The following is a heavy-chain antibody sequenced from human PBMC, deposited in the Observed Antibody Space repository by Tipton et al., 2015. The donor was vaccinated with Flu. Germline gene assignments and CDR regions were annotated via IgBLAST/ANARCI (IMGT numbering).Heavy chain of an antibody. V-gene: IGHV1-69*15. CDR2: SIPKFSTT. D-gene: IGHD3-16*01. Sequence: QVQLVQSGAEVRKPGSSVRVSCKASGDTFSTYGITWVRWVRQGPGQGLEWVGTSIPKFSTTHYAQKFQSRVTITADESTSTTYMELGSLRSEDTAVYYCARDKLGDASYYYGMDVWGQGTTVIVSS. J-gene: IGHJ6*02. CDR1: GDTFSTYG. CDR3: ARDKLGDASYYYGMDV.